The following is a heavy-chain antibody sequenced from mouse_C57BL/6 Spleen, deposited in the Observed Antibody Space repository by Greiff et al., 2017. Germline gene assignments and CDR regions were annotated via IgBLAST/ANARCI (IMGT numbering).Heavy chain of an antibody. CDR3: ARAGGGSSKYYYAMDY. V-gene: IGHV1-61*01. CDR2: IYPSDSET. Sequence: QVQLQQPGAELVRPGSSVKLSCKASGYTFTSYWMDWVKQRPGQGLEWIGNIYPSDSETHYNQKFKDKATLTVDKSSSTAYMQLSSLTSEDSAVYYCARAGGGSSKYYYAMDYGGQGTSVTVSS. D-gene: IGHD1-1*01. J-gene: IGHJ4*01. CDR1: GYTFTSYW.